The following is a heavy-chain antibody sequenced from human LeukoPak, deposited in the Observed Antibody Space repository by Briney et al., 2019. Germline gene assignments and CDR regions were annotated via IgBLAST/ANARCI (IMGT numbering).Heavy chain of an antibody. CDR1: GGTFSSYA. J-gene: IGHJ5*02. Sequence: ASVKVSCKASGGTFSSYAISWVRQAPGQRLEWMGWINAGNGNTKYSQKFQGRVTITRDTSASTAYMELSSLRSEDTAVYYCATTGGYCSGGSCSYFDPWGRGTLVTVSS. D-gene: IGHD2-15*01. CDR3: ATTGGYCSGGSCSYFDP. CDR2: INAGNGNT. V-gene: IGHV1-3*01.